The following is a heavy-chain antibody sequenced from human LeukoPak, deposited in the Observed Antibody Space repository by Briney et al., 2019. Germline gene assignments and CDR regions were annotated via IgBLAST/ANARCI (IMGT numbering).Heavy chain of an antibody. J-gene: IGHJ4*02. Sequence: AGGSLRLSCSASGFTLSGNYVSWVRQAPGKGLQWVSTFHSGGDTFYADSVKGRFTISGDTSKNTLYLQMNSLRAEDTAVYYCAKGGLWGYYGTGSYYSDFWGQGTLVTVSS. D-gene: IGHD3-10*01. CDR1: GFTLSGNY. CDR2: FHSGGDT. V-gene: IGHV3-66*01. CDR3: AKGGLWGYYGTGSYYSDF.